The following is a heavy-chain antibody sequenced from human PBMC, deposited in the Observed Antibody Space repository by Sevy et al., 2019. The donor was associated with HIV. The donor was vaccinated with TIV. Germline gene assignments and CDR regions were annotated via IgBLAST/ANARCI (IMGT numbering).Heavy chain of an antibody. V-gene: IGHV1-8*01. CDR1: GYTFTNYD. CDR3: ARGGIQLNAFHI. D-gene: IGHD5-18*01. Sequence: ASVKVSCKASGYTFTNYDINWVRQATGQGLEWMGWMNPNSGDTGYTQKFQGRVTMTRNTSIRTAYMELNSLRSEDTAVYYCARGGIQLNAFHIWGQGTMVTVSS. J-gene: IGHJ3*02. CDR2: MNPNSGDT.